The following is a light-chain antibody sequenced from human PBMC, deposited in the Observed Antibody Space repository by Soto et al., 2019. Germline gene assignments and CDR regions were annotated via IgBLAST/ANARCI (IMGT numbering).Light chain of an antibody. J-gene: IGKJ5*01. V-gene: IGKV2-30*02. CDR3: MQGTHWPIT. CDR2: KVS. CDR1: QSLVHSDGIAY. Sequence: DVVMTQSPLSLPVTLGQPASISCRSNQSLVHSDGIAYFSWFQQRPGRSPRXXIDKVSNRDSGVPARFSGSGSGTDFALKISRVEAEDVGVYYCMQGTHWPITFGQGTRLEIK.